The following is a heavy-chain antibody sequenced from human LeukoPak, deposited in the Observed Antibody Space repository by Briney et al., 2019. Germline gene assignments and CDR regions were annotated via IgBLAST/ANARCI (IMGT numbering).Heavy chain of an antibody. V-gene: IGHV1-69*04. J-gene: IGHJ5*02. CDR3: ARRIAGAGTVWFDP. Sequence: SVKVSCKVSGGTFSSYAISWVRQAPGQGLEWMGRIIPIFGIANYAQKVQGRVTITADKSTSTAYMELSSLRSEDTAVYYCARRIAGAGTVWFDPWGQGTLVTVSS. CDR1: GGTFSSYA. D-gene: IGHD6-19*01. CDR2: IIPIFGIA.